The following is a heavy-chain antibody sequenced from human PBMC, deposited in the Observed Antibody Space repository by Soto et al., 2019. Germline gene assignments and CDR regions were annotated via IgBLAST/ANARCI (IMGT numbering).Heavy chain of an antibody. CDR1: GGTFSSYT. CDR2: IIPILGIA. D-gene: IGHD6-13*01. Sequence: QVQLVQSGAEVKKPGSSVKVSCKASGGTFSSYTISWVRQAPGQGLEWMGRIIPILGIANYAQKFQGRVTTTADKSTSTAYMELSSLRSEDTAVYYCARGEAGTPRLWFDPWGQGTLVTVSS. J-gene: IGHJ5*02. CDR3: ARGEAGTPRLWFDP. V-gene: IGHV1-69*02.